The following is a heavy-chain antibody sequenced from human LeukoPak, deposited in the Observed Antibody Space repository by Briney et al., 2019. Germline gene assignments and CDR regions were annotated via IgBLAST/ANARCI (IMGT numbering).Heavy chain of an antibody. J-gene: IGHJ4*02. D-gene: IGHD6-19*01. CDR3: ARSASGNFGLFGY. V-gene: IGHV3-74*01. CDR1: GFTFSNYW. Sequence: GGSLRLSCEASGFTFSNYWMHWVRHAPGKGLVWVSRISPDGSSTSYADSVKGRFTISRDYAKNTLYLQMNSLRAEDTAVYYCARSASGNFGLFGYWGPGTLVTVSS. CDR2: ISPDGSST.